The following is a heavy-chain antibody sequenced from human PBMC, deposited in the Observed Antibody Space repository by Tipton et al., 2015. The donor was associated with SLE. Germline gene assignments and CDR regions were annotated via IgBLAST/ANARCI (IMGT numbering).Heavy chain of an antibody. CDR3: ARGGGPPFYMDV. CDR2: INPNSGDT. Sequence: QSGPEVKKPGASVKVSRKASGYTFTGYYMHWVRQAPGQGLEWMGWINPNSGDTNYAQKFQGRVTMTRDTSISTAYMELSRLRSDDTAVYYCARGGGPPFYMDVWGKGTTVTVSS. CDR1: GYTFTGYY. V-gene: IGHV1-2*02. J-gene: IGHJ6*03.